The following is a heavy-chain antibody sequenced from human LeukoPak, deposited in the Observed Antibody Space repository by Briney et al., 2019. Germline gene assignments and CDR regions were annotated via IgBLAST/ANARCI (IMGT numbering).Heavy chain of an antibody. CDR1: GFTFTTYA. CDR3: ARIYSSSSSRGAFDI. D-gene: IGHD6-6*01. CDR2: ISSSSSYI. V-gene: IGHV3-21*01. J-gene: IGHJ3*02. Sequence: GGSLRLSCAASGFTFTTYAMNWVRQAPGKGLEGVSSISSSSSYIYYADSVKGRFTISRDNAKNSLYLQMNSLRAEDTAVYYCARIYSSSSSRGAFDIWGQGTMVTVSS.